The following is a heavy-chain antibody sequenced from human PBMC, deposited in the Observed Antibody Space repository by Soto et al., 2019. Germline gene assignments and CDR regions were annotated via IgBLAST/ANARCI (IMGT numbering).Heavy chain of an antibody. Sequence: QVQLVESGGGVVQPGRSLRLSCAASGFTFSSYGMHWVRQAPGKGLEWVAVISYDGSNKYYADSVKGRFTISRDNSKNTLYLKMNSLRAEDTAVYYCAKDRYLTTLGYCSGGSCSLFDYWGQGTLVTVSS. CDR3: AKDRYLTTLGYCSGGSCSLFDY. J-gene: IGHJ4*02. CDR1: GFTFSSYG. CDR2: ISYDGSNK. V-gene: IGHV3-30*18. D-gene: IGHD2-15*01.